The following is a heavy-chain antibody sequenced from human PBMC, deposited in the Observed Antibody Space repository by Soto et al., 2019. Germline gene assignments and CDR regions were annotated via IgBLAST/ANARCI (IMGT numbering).Heavy chain of an antibody. CDR1: GFTFSSYG. CDR2: ISYDGSNK. D-gene: IGHD5-12*01. CDR3: AKEYSGYEEVYYFDY. Sequence: GGSLRLSCAASGFTFSSYGMHWVRQAPGKGLEWVAVISYDGSNKYYADSVKGRFTISRDNSKNTLYLQMNSLRAEDTAVYYCAKEYSGYEEVYYFDYWGQGTLVTVSS. V-gene: IGHV3-30*18. J-gene: IGHJ4*02.